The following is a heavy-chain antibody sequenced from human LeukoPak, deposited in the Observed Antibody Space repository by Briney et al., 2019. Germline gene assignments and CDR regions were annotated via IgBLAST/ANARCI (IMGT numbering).Heavy chain of an antibody. CDR3: ANYYGSGSYRDY. J-gene: IGHJ4*02. D-gene: IGHD3-10*01. CDR2: IQYDGSNE. Sequence: GGSLRLSCAASGFTFSSYGMHWVRQAPGKGLEWVAYIQYDGSNEQFADSVKGRFSISRDSSKNILYLQVNSLRAEDTAVYYCANYYGSGSYRDYWGQGTLVTVSS. V-gene: IGHV3-30*02. CDR1: GFTFSSYG.